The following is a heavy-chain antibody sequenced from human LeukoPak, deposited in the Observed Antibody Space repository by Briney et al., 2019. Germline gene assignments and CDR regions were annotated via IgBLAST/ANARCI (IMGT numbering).Heavy chain of an antibody. D-gene: IGHD3-3*02. CDR2: INHSGST. CDR1: GGSISSTNW. CDR3: ARGIGTRGDY. V-gene: IGHV4-4*02. Sequence: SETLSLTCAVSGGSISSTNWWSCVRQPPGKGLEWIGEINHSGSTNYNPSLKSRVTLSVDKSNNQFSLKLSSVTAADTAVYYCARGIGTRGDYWGQGTLVTVSS. J-gene: IGHJ4*02.